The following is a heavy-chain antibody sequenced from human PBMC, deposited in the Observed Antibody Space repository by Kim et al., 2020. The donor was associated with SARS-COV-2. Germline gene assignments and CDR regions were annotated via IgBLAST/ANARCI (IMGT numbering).Heavy chain of an antibody. V-gene: IGHV1-69*01. CDR3: AREPPGYYDSSGYDY. Sequence: QKFQGRCTITADESTSTAYMELSSLRSEDTAVYYCAREPPGYYDSSGYDYWGQGTLVTVSS. J-gene: IGHJ4*02. D-gene: IGHD3-22*01.